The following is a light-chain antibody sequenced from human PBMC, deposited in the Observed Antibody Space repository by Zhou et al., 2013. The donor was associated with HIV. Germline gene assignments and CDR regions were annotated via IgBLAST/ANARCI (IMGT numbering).Light chain of an antibody. CDR3: SSYAGSNNLL. CDR1: SSDVGGSNY. CDR2: EVS. J-gene: IGLJ2*01. Sequence: QSALTQPPSASGSPGQSVTISCTGTSSDVGGSNYVSWYQQCPDKAPKVLIYEVSKRPSGVPDRFSGSKSGNTASLTVSGLQAEDEADYYCSSYAGSNNLLFGGGTKLTVL. V-gene: IGLV2-8*01.